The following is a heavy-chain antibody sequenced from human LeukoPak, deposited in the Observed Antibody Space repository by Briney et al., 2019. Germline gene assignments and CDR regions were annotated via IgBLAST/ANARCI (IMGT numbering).Heavy chain of an antibody. J-gene: IGHJ3*02. CDR3: ARLLRRGNWNKNAFDI. D-gene: IGHD1/OR15-1a*01. Sequence: SETLSLTCAVYGGFFSGYYWSWIRQPPGKGLEWIGEINHSGSTNYNPSLTSRVTISVDTSKNQFSLKLSSVTAADTAVYYCARLLRRGNWNKNAFDIWGQGTMVTVSS. V-gene: IGHV4-34*01. CDR1: GGFFSGYY. CDR2: INHSGST.